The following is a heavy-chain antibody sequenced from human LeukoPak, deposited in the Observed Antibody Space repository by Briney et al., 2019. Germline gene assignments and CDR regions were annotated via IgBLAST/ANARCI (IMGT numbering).Heavy chain of an antibody. V-gene: IGHV4-59*01. J-gene: IGHJ4*02. Sequence: PSETLSLTCAVYGGSFSGYYWSWIRQPRGKGLEWIGYIYYSGSTNYNPSLKSRVTISVDTSKNQFSLKLSSVTAADTAVYYCAGASDSSGYYPDYWGQGTLVTVSS. CDR3: AGASDSSGYYPDY. CDR1: GGSFSGYY. D-gene: IGHD3-22*01. CDR2: IYYSGST.